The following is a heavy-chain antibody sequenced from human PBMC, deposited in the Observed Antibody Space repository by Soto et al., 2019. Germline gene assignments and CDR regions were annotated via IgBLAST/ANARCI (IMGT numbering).Heavy chain of an antibody. Sequence: QVQFVQSGAELKKPGASVKVSCKASGYTFTNYAMHWVRQAPGQRLEWMGWINAGNGNTKYSQKFQGRGTITRDTSARTAYVELTSLRSDDTAVYYCARAGYCSSTSCSDAFDIWGQGTLVTVSS. V-gene: IGHV1-3*01. CDR2: INAGNGNT. CDR1: GYTFTNYA. J-gene: IGHJ3*02. CDR3: ARAGYCSSTSCSDAFDI. D-gene: IGHD2-2*01.